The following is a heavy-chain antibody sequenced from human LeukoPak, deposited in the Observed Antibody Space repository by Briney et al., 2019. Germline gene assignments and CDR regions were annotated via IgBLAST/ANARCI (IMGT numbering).Heavy chain of an antibody. D-gene: IGHD3-3*01. CDR3: ATYDFWSGYYTAFDI. J-gene: IGHJ3*02. CDR2: ISGSGGST. V-gene: IGHV3-23*01. Sequence: PGGSLRLSCAASGFTFSSYAMSWVRQAPGKGLEWVSAISGSGGSTYYADSVKGRFTISRDNSKNTLYLQMNSLRAEDTAVYYCATYDFWSGYYTAFDIWGQGTMVTVSS. CDR1: GFTFSSYA.